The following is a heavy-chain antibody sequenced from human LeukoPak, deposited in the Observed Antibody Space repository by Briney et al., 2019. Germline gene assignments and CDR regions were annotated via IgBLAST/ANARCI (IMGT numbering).Heavy chain of an antibody. D-gene: IGHD1-26*01. Sequence: SETLSLTCTVSGGSISYYYWSWIRQPPGKGLEWIGYIYYTGSTNYKPSLKSRVTISLDTSKNQFSLKLSSVTAADTAVYYCARAGGMRATPFDYWGQGTLITVSS. V-gene: IGHV4-59*01. CDR1: GGSISYYY. J-gene: IGHJ4*02. CDR2: IYYTGST. CDR3: ARAGGMRATPFDY.